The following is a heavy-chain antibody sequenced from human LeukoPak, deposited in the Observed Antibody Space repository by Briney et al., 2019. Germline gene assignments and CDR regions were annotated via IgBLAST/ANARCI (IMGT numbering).Heavy chain of an antibody. V-gene: IGHV4-39*07. CDR3: ARENRTVDYFDY. D-gene: IGHD1/OR15-1a*01. CDR2: IYYSGTT. J-gene: IGHJ4*02. Sequence: SETLSLTCSVSGDSISGSSYYWGWIRQPPGRGLEWIGSIYYSGTTYYNPSLRSRVTISVDTSKNQFSLKLSSVTAADTAVYYCARENRTVDYFDYWGQGTLVTVSS. CDR1: GDSISGSSYY.